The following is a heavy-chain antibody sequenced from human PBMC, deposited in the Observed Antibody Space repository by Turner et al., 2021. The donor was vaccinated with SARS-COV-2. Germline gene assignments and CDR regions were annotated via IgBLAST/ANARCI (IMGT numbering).Heavy chain of an antibody. Sequence: EVQLLESGGGLVQPGGSLRLSCAAARFTFSSSAMSWVRQAPGKGLEWVSAISGSGGSTFYADSVKGRFTISRDNSKNTLYLQMNSLRAEDTAVYYCAKDPGVSSGPVLECFQHWGQGTLVTVSS. CDR1: RFTFSSSA. CDR3: AKDPGVSSGPVLECFQH. D-gene: IGHD6-19*01. J-gene: IGHJ1*01. CDR2: ISGSGGST. V-gene: IGHV3-23*01.